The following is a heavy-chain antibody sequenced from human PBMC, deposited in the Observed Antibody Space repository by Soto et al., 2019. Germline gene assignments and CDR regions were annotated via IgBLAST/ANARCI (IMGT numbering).Heavy chain of an antibody. D-gene: IGHD6-19*01. CDR2: ISYDGSNK. CDR1: GFTFSSYG. Sequence: SLRLSCAASGFTFSSYGMHWVRQAPGKGLEWVAVISYDGSNKYYADSVKGRFTISRDNSKNTLYLQMNSLRAEDTAVYYCAKGLPGIAVAGTDYWGQGTLVTVSS. J-gene: IGHJ4*02. CDR3: AKGLPGIAVAGTDY. V-gene: IGHV3-30*18.